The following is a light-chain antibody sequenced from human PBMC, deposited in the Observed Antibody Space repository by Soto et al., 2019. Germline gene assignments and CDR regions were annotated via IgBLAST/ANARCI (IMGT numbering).Light chain of an antibody. CDR3: QQSDSTPYT. V-gene: IGKV1-39*01. CDR1: QSINRY. J-gene: IGKJ2*01. Sequence: DVQMTQSPSSLSASVGDRVTITCRASQSINRYSNWYQQKTGKAPKLLIYATSTLQSGVPSRFSGSGSGTDFTLTISSLQPEDFATYYCQQSDSTPYTFGQGTKVDIK. CDR2: ATS.